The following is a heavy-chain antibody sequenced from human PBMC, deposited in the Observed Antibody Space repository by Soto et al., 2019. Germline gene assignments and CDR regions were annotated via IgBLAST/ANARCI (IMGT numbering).Heavy chain of an antibody. V-gene: IGHV1-69*13. D-gene: IGHD4-17*01. Sequence: SVKVSCKASGGTFSSYAISWVRQAPGQGLEWMGGIIPIFGTANYAQKFQGRVTITADESTSTAYMELSSLRSEDTAVYYCARDRSPMTTVTNDAFDIWGQGTMVTVSS. CDR1: GGTFSSYA. CDR2: IIPIFGTA. CDR3: ARDRSPMTTVTNDAFDI. J-gene: IGHJ3*02.